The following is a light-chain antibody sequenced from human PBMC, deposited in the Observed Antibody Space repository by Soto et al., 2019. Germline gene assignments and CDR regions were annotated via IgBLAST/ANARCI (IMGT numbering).Light chain of an antibody. Sequence: DIQMTQSPSSLSASVGDRVTITCQASQDISNYLNWYQQKPGKAPKLLIYDASNLETGVPSRFSGSGSVTDFTFTISSLQTEDIATYYCQQYDNLPLNFGGGTKVEIK. J-gene: IGKJ4*01. CDR2: DAS. CDR3: QQYDNLPLN. V-gene: IGKV1-33*01. CDR1: QDISNY.